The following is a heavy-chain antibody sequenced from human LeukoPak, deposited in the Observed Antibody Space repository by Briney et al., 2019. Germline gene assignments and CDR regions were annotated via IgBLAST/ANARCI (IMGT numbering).Heavy chain of an antibody. V-gene: IGHV3-21*01. CDR1: GFTFSSYS. CDR2: ISSSSSYI. CDR3: ARVHYYDSSGYYA. J-gene: IGHJ5*02. Sequence: GGSLRLSCAASGFTFSSYSMNWVRQAPGKGLEWVSSISSSSSYIYYADSEKRRFTISRDNAKNSLYLQMNSLRAEDTAVYYCARVHYYDSSGYYAWGQGTLVTVSS. D-gene: IGHD3-22*01.